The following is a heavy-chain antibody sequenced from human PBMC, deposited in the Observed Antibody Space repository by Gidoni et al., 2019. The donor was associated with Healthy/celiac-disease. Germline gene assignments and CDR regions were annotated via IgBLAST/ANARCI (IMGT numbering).Heavy chain of an antibody. CDR2: ISGRGGST. CDR3: AKEGQYYDAEEL. J-gene: IGHJ3*01. D-gene: IGHD3-3*01. V-gene: IGHV3-23*01. CDR1: GFTFSSYS. Sequence: EVPLLESGGGLVQHGGSLRLSCAASGFTFSSYSMRWVRQGQGKGLGWVSAISGRGGSTYYADSVKGRFTISRDNSKNTLYLQMNSRRAEDTAVYYCAKEGQYYDAEELWGQGTMVTVSS.